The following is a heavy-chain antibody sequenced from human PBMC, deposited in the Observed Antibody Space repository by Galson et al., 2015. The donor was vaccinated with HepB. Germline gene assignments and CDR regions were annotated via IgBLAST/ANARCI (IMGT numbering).Heavy chain of an antibody. CDR1: GYSFTSYW. V-gene: IGHV5-51*01. CDR3: ARFTYYYDSSGYWPDDY. J-gene: IGHJ4*02. Sequence: QSGAEVKKPGESLKISCKGSGYSFTSYWIGWVRQMPEKGLEWMGIIYPGDSDTRYSPSFQGQVTISADKSISTAYLQWSSLKASDTAMYYCARFTYYYDSSGYWPDDYWGQGTLVTVSS. D-gene: IGHD3-22*01. CDR2: IYPGDSDT.